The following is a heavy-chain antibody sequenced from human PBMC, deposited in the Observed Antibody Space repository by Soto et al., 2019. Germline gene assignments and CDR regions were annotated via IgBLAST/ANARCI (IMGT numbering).Heavy chain of an antibody. J-gene: IGHJ4*02. CDR2: ISGSGGST. Sequence: GGSLRLSCAASGFTFSSYAMSWVRQAPGKGLEWVSAISGSGGSTYYADSVKGRFTISRDNSKNTLYLQMNSLRAEDTAVYYCATGRRDYDFWSGYYGDYWGQGTLVTVSS. CDR1: GFTFSSYA. V-gene: IGHV3-23*01. CDR3: ATGRRDYDFWSGYYGDY. D-gene: IGHD3-3*01.